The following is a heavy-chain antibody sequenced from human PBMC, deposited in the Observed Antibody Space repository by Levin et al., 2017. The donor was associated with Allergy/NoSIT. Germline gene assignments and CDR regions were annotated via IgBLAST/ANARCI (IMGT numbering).Heavy chain of an antibody. CDR3: ARAIAAAGTVWFDP. V-gene: IGHV1-8*01. CDR2: MNPNSGNT. CDR1: GYTFTSYD. J-gene: IGHJ5*02. D-gene: IGHD6-13*01. Sequence: ASVKVSCKASGYTFTSYDINWVRQATGQGLEWMGWMNPNSGNTGYAQKFQGRVTMTRNTSISTAYMELSSLRSEDTAVYYCARAIAAAGTVWFDPWGQGTLVTVSS.